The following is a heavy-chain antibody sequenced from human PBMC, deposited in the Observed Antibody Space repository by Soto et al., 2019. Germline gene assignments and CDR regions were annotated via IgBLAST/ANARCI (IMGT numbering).Heavy chain of an antibody. CDR2: INHSGST. D-gene: IGHD2-8*02. Sequence: QVQLQLWGAGLLKPSETLSLTCAVYGGSFSGYYWTWIRQPAGTGLEWIGEINHSGSTNYNPPLKSRVTISVGTSKNQSSLKLTSVPAADTAVDYCARNKITGVFDYWGQGTLVTVSS. CDR3: ARNKITGVFDY. V-gene: IGHV4-34*01. J-gene: IGHJ4*02. CDR1: GGSFSGYY.